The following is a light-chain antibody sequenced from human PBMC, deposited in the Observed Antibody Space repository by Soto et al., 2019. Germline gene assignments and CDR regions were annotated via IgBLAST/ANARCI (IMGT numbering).Light chain of an antibody. V-gene: IGKV1-39*01. J-gene: IGKJ1*01. CDR1: QSISTY. CDR3: QQSYRTPRT. Sequence: DIQMTQSPSSLSASVGHRVTITCRASQSISTYLNWYQQKPGKAPKLLIYAAPSLQSGVPSRFSGSGSGTDFTLTISSLQPEDFATYYCQQSYRTPRTFGQGTKVDIK. CDR2: AAP.